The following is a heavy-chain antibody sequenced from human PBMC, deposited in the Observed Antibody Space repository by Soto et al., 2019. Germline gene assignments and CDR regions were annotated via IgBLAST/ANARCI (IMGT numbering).Heavy chain of an antibody. J-gene: IGHJ6*02. CDR2: ISYDGSNK. D-gene: IGHD3-10*01. V-gene: IGHV3-30*18. Sequence: GGSLRLSCAASGFIFSRYGMHWVRQAPGKGLEWVAVISYDGSNKYYAESVKGRFIISRDKSENTLYLQMNSLRAEDTAVYYCAKDLGSGKPYYYYAMDVWGQGTTVTVSS. CDR1: GFIFSRYG. CDR3: AKDLGSGKPYYYYAMDV.